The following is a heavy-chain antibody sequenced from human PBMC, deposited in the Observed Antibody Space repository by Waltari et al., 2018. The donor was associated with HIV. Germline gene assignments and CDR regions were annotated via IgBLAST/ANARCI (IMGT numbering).Heavy chain of an antibody. CDR3: ARVKASYYDGSGFYFLDD. J-gene: IGHJ4*02. Sequence: QVQLQESGPGLVKPSETLSLICSVSGGPTSGYYWTWTRKPPGNGPGWIGYVHGRVRTKHNPSLQSRVTISIEPSRNQVSLAVNSVTAADTAVYFCARVKASYYDGSGFYFLDDWGQGTLVTVSS. CDR1: GGPTSGYY. CDR2: VHGRVRT. V-gene: IGHV4-59*01. D-gene: IGHD3-22*01.